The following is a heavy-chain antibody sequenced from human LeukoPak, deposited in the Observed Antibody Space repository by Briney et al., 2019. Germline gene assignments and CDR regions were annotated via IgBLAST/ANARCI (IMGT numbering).Heavy chain of an antibody. J-gene: IGHJ4*02. Sequence: GGSLRLSCAASGFTFSSYAMHWVRQAPGKGLEWVAVISYDGSNKYYADSVKGRFTISRDNSKNTLYLQMNSLRAEDTAVYYCARGGEAPSDYWGQGTLVTVSS. CDR2: ISYDGSNK. CDR1: GFTFSSYA. V-gene: IGHV3-30-3*01. CDR3: ARGGEAPSDY. D-gene: IGHD3-16*01.